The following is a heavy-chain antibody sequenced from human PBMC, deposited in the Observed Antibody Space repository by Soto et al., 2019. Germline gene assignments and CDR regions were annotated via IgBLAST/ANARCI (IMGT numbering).Heavy chain of an antibody. CDR2: IYYSGST. D-gene: IGHD3-22*01. J-gene: IGHJ3*02. V-gene: IGHV4-59*01. Sequence: ASETLSLTCTVSGGSISSYYWSWIRQPPGKGLEWIGYIYYSGSTNYNPSLKSRVTISVDTSKNQFSLKLSSVTAADTAVYYCAREYYYDSSGYGSQAFDIWGQGTMVTVSS. CDR3: AREYYYDSSGYGSQAFDI. CDR1: GGSISSYY.